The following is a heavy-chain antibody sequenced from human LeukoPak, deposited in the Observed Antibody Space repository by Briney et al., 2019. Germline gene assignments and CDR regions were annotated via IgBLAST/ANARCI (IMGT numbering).Heavy chain of an antibody. CDR3: ATSNYYDSSGYVDY. Sequence: SETLSLTCAVSGYSISSGYYWGWIRQPPGKGLEWIGYIYYSGSTNYNPSLKSRVTISVDTSKNQFSLKLSSVTAADTAVYYCATSNYYDSSGYVDYWGQGTLVTVSS. J-gene: IGHJ4*02. CDR2: IYYSGST. V-gene: IGHV4-61*01. CDR1: GYSISSGYY. D-gene: IGHD3-22*01.